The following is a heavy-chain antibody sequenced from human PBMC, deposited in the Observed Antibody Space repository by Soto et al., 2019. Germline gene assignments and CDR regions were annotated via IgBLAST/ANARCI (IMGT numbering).Heavy chain of an antibody. CDR1: GYSGNRSY. Sequence: SDTLSLTCPGAGYSGNRSYLIWLRPPPGKGLECMGYVYYSGSTNYNPSLKSRVTISVDTSKNQISLRRKSVTAADTAGDYCARAETSGSYYFEHWGLGSRVTV. J-gene: IGHJ4*02. V-gene: IGHV4-59*02. D-gene: IGHD2-15*01. CDR3: ARAETSGSYYFEH. CDR2: VYYSGST.